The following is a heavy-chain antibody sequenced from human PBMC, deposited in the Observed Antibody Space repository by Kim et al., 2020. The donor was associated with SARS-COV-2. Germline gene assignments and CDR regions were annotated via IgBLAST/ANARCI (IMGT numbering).Heavy chain of an antibody. D-gene: IGHD1-26*01. CDR2: T. Sequence: TYYNPSLKSRVTISVDTSEIQFSLKLSSVAAAATAVYYCARSSGSYYVDYWGQGTLVTVSS. V-gene: IGHV4-31*02. J-gene: IGHJ4*02. CDR3: ARSSGSYYVDY.